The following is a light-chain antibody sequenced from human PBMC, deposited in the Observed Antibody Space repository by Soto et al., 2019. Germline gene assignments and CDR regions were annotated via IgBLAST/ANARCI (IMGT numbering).Light chain of an antibody. Sequence: EIVITQSPATLSVSPGERATLSCSASQSVNSNLAWYQQKPGQAPRLLIYAASTRATGIPARFSGSGSGTDFTLTISRLEPEDYAVYYCQQYGSSPGFTFGGGTKVDIK. CDR1: QSVNSN. J-gene: IGKJ4*01. CDR3: QQYGSSPGFT. V-gene: IGKV3-15*01. CDR2: AAS.